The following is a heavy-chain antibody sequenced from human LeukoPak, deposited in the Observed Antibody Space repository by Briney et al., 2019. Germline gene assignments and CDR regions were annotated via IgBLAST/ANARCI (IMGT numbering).Heavy chain of an antibody. V-gene: IGHV3-21*06. Sequence: GGSLRLSCAASGFTFSNYNMNWVRQAPGKGLEWVSVISISSTYIYYADSVKGRFTISRDNAKNSLYLQMNSLRAEDTAVYYCARVSTAASLAIDYWGQGTLVTVST. CDR1: GFTFSNYN. CDR2: ISISSTYI. J-gene: IGHJ4*02. CDR3: ARVSTAASLAIDY. D-gene: IGHD6-13*01.